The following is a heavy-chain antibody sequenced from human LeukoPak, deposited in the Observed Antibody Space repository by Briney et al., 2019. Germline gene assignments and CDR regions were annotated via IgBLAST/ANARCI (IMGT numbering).Heavy chain of an antibody. CDR3: TKAPGEQYLVPTD. CDR2: IRGSDDST. D-gene: IGHD2-2*01. V-gene: IGHV3-23*01. J-gene: IGHJ4*02. Sequence: GGSLRLSCAASGFTFSSQAMSWVRQAPGKGLEWVSTIRGSDDSTYYADSVKGRFTISRDNSKNTLYLQMNSLRADDTAVYYCTKAPGEQYLVPTDWGQGTLVTVSS. CDR1: GFTFSSQA.